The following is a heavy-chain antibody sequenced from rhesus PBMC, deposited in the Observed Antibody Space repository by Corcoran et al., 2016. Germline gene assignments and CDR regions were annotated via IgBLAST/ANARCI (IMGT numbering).Heavy chain of an antibody. CDR3: ARRGYSNYGNYFDY. Sequence: EVQLVESGGGLAKPGGSLRLSCAASGFTFSDYYMDWVRQAPGKGLEWVSRFSNGGGSTWYADSVKGRFTISRENTKNTLYLQMNSLRAEDTAVYYCARRGYSNYGNYFDYWGQGVLVTVSS. J-gene: IGHJ4*01. CDR1: GFTFSDYY. D-gene: IGHD4-23*01. V-gene: IGHV3-178*01. CDR2: FSNGGGST.